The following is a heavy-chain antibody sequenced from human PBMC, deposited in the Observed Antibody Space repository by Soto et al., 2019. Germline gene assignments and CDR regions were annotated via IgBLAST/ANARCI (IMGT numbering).Heavy chain of an antibody. Sequence: GSLRLSCAASGFTFSDHYMDWVRQAPGKGLEWVGRTRNKANSYTTEYAASVKGRFTISRDDSKNSLYLQTNSLKTEDTAVYYCATTTVTYDAFDIWGQGTMVTVSS. V-gene: IGHV3-72*01. CDR3: ATTTVTYDAFDI. CDR1: GFTFSDHY. CDR2: TRNKANSYTT. D-gene: IGHD4-4*01. J-gene: IGHJ3*02.